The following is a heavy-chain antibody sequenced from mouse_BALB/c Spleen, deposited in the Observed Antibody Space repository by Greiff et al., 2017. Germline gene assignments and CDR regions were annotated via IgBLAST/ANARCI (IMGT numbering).Heavy chain of an antibody. CDR3: ARGAYYRYDGTPDYDAMDY. Sequence: VQLQQPGAELVMPGASVKMSCKASGYTFTDYWMHWVKQRPGQGLEWIGAIDTSDSYTSYNQKFKGKATLTVDESSSTAYMQLSSLTSEDSAVYYCARGAYYRYDGTPDYDAMDYWGQGTSVTVSA. J-gene: IGHJ4*01. CDR2: IDTSDSYT. D-gene: IGHD2-14*01. V-gene: IGHV1-69*01. CDR1: GYTFTDYW.